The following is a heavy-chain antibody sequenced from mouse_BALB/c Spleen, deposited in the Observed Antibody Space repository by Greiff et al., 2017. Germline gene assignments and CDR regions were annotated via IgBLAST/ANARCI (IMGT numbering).Heavy chain of an antibody. CDR2: IWAGGST. J-gene: IGHJ2*01. CDR3: ASSSQYYFDY. V-gene: IGHV2-9*02. CDR1: GFSLTSYG. D-gene: IGHD1-1*01. Sequence: QVQLKESGPGLVAPSQSLSITCTVSGFSLTSYGVHWVRQPPGKGLEWLGVIWAGGSTNYNSALMSRLSISKDNSKSQVFLKMNGLQTDDTAMYYCASSSQYYFDYWGGGTTLTVSS.